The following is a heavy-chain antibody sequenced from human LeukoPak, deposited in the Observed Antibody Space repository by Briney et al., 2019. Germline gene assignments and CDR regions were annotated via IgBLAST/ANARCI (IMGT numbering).Heavy chain of an antibody. Sequence: GSLRLSCAASGFTFSSYAMSWVRQPPGRGLEWVGEISHSGTTNYNPSLKSRVTISVDTSKNQFSLKLSSVTAADTAVYYCARAIAVAGTQYFDYWGQGTLVTVSS. CDR1: GFTFSSYA. J-gene: IGHJ4*02. D-gene: IGHD6-19*01. CDR3: ARAIAVAGTQYFDY. V-gene: IGHV4-34*01. CDR2: ISHSGTT.